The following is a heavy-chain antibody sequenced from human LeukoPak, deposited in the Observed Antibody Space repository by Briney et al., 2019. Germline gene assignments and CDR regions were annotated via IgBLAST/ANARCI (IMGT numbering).Heavy chain of an antibody. D-gene: IGHD5-24*01. CDR2: ITGSAGAT. CDR1: GLTFSSFA. Sequence: PGGSLRLSCAVSGLTFSSFAMSWVRQAPGKGLEWVSAITGSAGATWYADAVKGRFTISRDNSKNTMYLQMSSLGAEDTALYYCAKMKGATEYYYYAMDVWGKGTMVSVSS. V-gene: IGHV3-23*01. CDR3: AKMKGATEYYYYAMDV. J-gene: IGHJ6*04.